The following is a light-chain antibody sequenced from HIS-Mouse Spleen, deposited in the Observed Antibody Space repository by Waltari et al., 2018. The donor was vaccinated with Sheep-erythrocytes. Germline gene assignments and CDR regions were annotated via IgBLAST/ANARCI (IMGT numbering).Light chain of an antibody. CDR1: QSISSY. Sequence: DIQMTQSPSSLSASVGDRVTITCRASQSISSYLNWYQQKPGKAPKLLIYAASSLQSGVPSRFSGSGSGTDFTRTISSLQPEDCATYYCQQSYSTPPTFGGGTKVEIK. CDR3: QQSYSTPPT. CDR2: AAS. J-gene: IGKJ4*01. V-gene: IGKV1-39*01.